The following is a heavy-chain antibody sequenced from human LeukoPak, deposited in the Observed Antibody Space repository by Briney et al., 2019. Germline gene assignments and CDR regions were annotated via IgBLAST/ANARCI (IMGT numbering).Heavy chain of an antibody. V-gene: IGHV3-30*18. Sequence: GGSLRLPCVASGFTFSNYGMHWVRQAPGKGLEWVAVISYDGSNKYFADSVRGRFTISRDNSKNTLYLQMNSLRAEDTAVYYCAKDRLDAIDYWGQGTLVTVSS. CDR3: AKDRLDAIDY. CDR1: GFTFSNYG. D-gene: IGHD6-19*01. CDR2: ISYDGSNK. J-gene: IGHJ4*02.